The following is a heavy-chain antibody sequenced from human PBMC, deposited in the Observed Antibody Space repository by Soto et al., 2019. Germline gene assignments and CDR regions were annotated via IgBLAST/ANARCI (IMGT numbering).Heavy chain of an antibody. V-gene: IGHV3-23*01. D-gene: IGHD3-16*02. CDR2: ISGSGGST. CDR1: GFTFSSYA. CDR3: AKEAMPYDYIWGSYPRNPSDY. J-gene: IGHJ4*02. Sequence: EVQLLESGGGLVQPGGSLRLSCAASGFTFSSYAMSWVRQAPGKGLEWVSAISGSGGSTYYADSVKGRFTISRDNSKNTLYLQMNSLRAEDTAVYYCAKEAMPYDYIWGSYPRNPSDYWGQGTLVTVSS.